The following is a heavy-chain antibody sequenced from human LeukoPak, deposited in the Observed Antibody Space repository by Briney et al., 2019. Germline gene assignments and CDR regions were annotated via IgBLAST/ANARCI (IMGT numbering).Heavy chain of an antibody. J-gene: IGHJ5*02. Sequence: PSETLSLTCSVSGASISSSSHNWGWIRQPPGKGLEWIGSIHSSGSTYYNPSLKSRVTIAIDTSKNQFFLKLSSVTAADTAVYYCARVGQLLALGWAWFDPWGQGTLVTVSS. CDR2: IHSSGST. CDR3: ARVGQLLALGWAWFDP. V-gene: IGHV4-39*07. D-gene: IGHD2-2*01. CDR1: GASISSSSHN.